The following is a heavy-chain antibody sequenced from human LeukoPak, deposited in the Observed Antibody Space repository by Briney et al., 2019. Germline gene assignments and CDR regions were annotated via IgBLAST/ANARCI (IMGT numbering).Heavy chain of an antibody. CDR3: ARGGRWLQPPLNY. Sequence: ASVKVSCKASGYTFTSYGIGWVRQAPGQGLEWVGWMNPNSGNTGYAQKFQGRVTMTRNTSISTAYMELSSLRSEDTAVYYCARGGRWLQPPLNYWGQGTLVTVSS. CDR2: MNPNSGNT. J-gene: IGHJ4*02. CDR1: GYTFTSYG. D-gene: IGHD5-24*01. V-gene: IGHV1-8*02.